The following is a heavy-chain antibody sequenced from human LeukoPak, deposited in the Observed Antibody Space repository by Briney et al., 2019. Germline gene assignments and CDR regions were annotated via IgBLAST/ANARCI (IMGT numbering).Heavy chain of an antibody. V-gene: IGHV3-7*01. J-gene: IGHJ4*02. CDR2: IKQDGSEK. Sequence: PGGSLRLSCAASGFTFSSYWMSWVRQAPGKGLEWVANIKQDGSEKYYVDSVKGRFTISRDNAKNSLYLQMNSLRAEDTAVYCAGTMVRGDHFDDWGQGTLVTVSS. D-gene: IGHD3-10*01. CDR1: GFTFSSYW. CDR3: GTMVRGDHFDD.